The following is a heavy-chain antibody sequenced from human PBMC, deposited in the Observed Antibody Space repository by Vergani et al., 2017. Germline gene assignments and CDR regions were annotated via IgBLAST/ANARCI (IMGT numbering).Heavy chain of an antibody. D-gene: IGHD2-21*01. CDR3: ARDGGEYDKDALDV. V-gene: IGHV4-61*02. J-gene: IGHJ3*01. CDR2: IHTSGAT. Sequence: QVQLQESGPGLVKPSQTLSLICTVSGGSFRTGGQSWTWLRQSAGKGLEWIGRIHTSGATNYNPSLRSRAIMSVDASKSQFSLKLTSVTAAYTAVYYCARDGGEYDKDALDVWGQGTKVTVTS. CDR1: GGSFRTGGQS.